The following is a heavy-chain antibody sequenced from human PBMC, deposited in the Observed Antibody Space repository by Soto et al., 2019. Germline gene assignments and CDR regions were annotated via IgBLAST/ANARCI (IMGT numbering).Heavy chain of an antibody. CDR1: GYTLTDLS. CDR3: ARDVGYGLIDY. V-gene: IGHV1-24*01. J-gene: IGHJ4*02. CDR2: FDPEDGET. D-gene: IGHD5-18*01. Sequence: ASVKVSCKVSGYTLTDLSMHWVRQAPGKGLEWMGGFDPEDGETNYAQKLQGRVTMTTDTSTSTAYMELRSLRSDDTAVYYCARDVGYGLIDYWGQGTLVTVSS.